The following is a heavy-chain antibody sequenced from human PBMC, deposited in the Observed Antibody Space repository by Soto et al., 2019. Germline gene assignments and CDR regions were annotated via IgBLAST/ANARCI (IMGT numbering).Heavy chain of an antibody. D-gene: IGHD6-19*01. J-gene: IGHJ6*02. V-gene: IGHV3-64*01. CDR3: APRIPFGCGMDV. Sequence: EVQLVESGGGLVQPGGSLRLSCAASGFTFSSYAMHWVRQAPGKGLEYVSVITSNGGNTDYASSVKGRFTISRYNSKNTLYLHMGSLSAEAMAVYYCAPRIPFGCGMDVWGQGTTVTVSS. CDR2: ITSNGGNT. CDR1: GFTFSSYA.